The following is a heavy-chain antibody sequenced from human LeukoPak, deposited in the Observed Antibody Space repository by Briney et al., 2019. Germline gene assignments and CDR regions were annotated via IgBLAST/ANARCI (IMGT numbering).Heavy chain of an antibody. CDR1: GGSISSGGYY. V-gene: IGHV4-31*03. CDR2: IYYSGST. CDR3: ARDIYGDYGGGFDY. J-gene: IGHJ4*02. D-gene: IGHD4-17*01. Sequence: SQTLSLTCTVSGGSISSGGYYWSWIRQHPGKGLEWIGYIYYSGSTYYNPSLKSRVTISVDTSKNQFSLKLSSVTAADTAVYYCARDIYGDYGGGFDYWGQGTLVTASP.